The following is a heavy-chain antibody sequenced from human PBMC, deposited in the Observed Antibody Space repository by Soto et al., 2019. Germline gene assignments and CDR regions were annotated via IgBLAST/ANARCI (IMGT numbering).Heavy chain of an antibody. D-gene: IGHD6-19*01. CDR2: IYYSGST. Sequence: SETLSLTCTVSSGSISSSSYYWGWIRQPPGKGLEWIGSIYYSGSTYYNPSLKSRVTISVDTSKNQFSLKLSSVTAADTAVYYCASSGWWYFDYWGQGTLVTVSS. V-gene: IGHV4-39*01. CDR1: SGSISSSSYY. CDR3: ASSGWWYFDY. J-gene: IGHJ4*02.